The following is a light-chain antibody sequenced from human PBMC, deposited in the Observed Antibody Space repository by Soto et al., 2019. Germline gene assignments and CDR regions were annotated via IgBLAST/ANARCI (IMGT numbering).Light chain of an antibody. Sequence: QSALTQPASVSGSPGQSITISCTGTSSDVGSYNLVSWYQQQPGKAPKLMIYEGSKRPSGVSNRFSGSKSGNTASLTISGLQAEDEADYYCCSYAGPSVVFGGGTQLTVL. V-gene: IGLV2-23*01. CDR1: SSDVGSYNL. CDR3: CSYAGPSVV. J-gene: IGLJ2*01. CDR2: EGS.